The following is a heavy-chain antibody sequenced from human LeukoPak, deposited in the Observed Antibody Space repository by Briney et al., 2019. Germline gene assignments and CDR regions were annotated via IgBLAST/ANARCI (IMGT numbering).Heavy chain of an antibody. CDR2: IWYDGSNK. V-gene: IGHV3-33*01. D-gene: IGHD4-23*01. CDR1: GFTFSSYG. CDR3: ARSFAVVTPVGDY. Sequence: GGSLRLSCAASGFTFSSYGMHWVRQAPGKGLEWVAVIWYDGSNKYYADSVKGRFTISRDNSKNTLYLQMNSLRAEDTAVYYCARSFAVVTPVGDYWGQGTLVTVSS. J-gene: IGHJ4*02.